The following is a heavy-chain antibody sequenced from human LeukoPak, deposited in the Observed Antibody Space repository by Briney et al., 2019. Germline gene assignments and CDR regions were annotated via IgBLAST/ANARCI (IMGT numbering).Heavy chain of an antibody. V-gene: IGHV4-30-4*08. CDR3: ARVYWNYSFDI. Sequence: SETLSLTCTVSGGSISSGDYYWSWIRQPPGKGLEGIGYIYYGGSTYSNPFLKSGVTITVDTSKTQFSLKLSSVTAADTAVYYCARVYWNYSFDIWGQGTMVTVSS. CDR2: IYYGGST. J-gene: IGHJ3*02. D-gene: IGHD1-7*01. CDR1: GGSISSGDYY.